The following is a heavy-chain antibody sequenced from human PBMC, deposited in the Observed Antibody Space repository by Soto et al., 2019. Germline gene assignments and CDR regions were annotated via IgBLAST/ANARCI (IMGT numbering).Heavy chain of an antibody. CDR2: INHSGST. J-gene: IGHJ6*02. D-gene: IGHD6-25*01. V-gene: IGHV4-34*01. CDR3: AIDGDGSGKQQPHYYYYGMDV. Sequence: SETLSLTCAVYGASFSGYYWSCIRQPPGKGLEWIGEINHSGSTNYNPSLKSRVTISVDTSKNQFSLKLSSVTAADTAVYYCAIDGDGSGKQQPHYYYYGMDVWGQGTTVTVSS. CDR1: GASFSGYY.